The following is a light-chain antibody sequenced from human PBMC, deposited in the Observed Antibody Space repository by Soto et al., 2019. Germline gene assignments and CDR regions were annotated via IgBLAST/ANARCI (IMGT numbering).Light chain of an antibody. J-gene: IGKJ1*01. V-gene: IGKV1-16*01. CDR2: AAS. CDR1: QDISNY. Sequence: DIQMTQSPSSLSASVGDRVTITCQASQDISNYLNWYQQKPGKAPKLLIYAASTLQSGVPSRFSGSGSGTDFTLTISCLQSEDFATYYCQQYYSYPQTFGQGTKVDI. CDR3: QQYYSYPQT.